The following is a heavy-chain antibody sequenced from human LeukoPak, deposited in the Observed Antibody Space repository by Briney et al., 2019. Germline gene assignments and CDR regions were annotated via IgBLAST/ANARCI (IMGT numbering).Heavy chain of an antibody. Sequence: GGSLRVSCAASGFTFSSYSMNWVRQAPGKGLEWVSYISSSSSTIYYADSVKGRFTISRDNAKNSLYLQMNSLRAEDTAVYYCARDPGPAASAPYYYYYMDVWGKGTTVTVSS. CDR1: GFTFSSYS. CDR3: ARDPGPAASAPYYYYYMDV. J-gene: IGHJ6*03. CDR2: ISSSSSTI. D-gene: IGHD2-2*01. V-gene: IGHV3-48*01.